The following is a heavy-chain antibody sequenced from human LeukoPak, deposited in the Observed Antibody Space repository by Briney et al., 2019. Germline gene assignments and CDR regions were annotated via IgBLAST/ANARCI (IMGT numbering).Heavy chain of an antibody. J-gene: IGHJ2*01. D-gene: IGHD4-11*01. V-gene: IGHV3-23*01. CDR1: GFTFSSYS. CDR3: AKLTTDPDWYFDL. CDR2: ISGSGGST. Sequence: PGGSLRLSCAASGFTFSSYSMNWVRQAPGKGLEWVSAISGSGGSTYYADSVKGRFTISRDNSKNTLYLQMNSLRAEDTAVYYCAKLTTDPDWYFDLWGRGTLVTVSS.